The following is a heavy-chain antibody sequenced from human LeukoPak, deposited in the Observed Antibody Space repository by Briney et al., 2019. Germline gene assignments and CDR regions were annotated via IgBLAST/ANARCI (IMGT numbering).Heavy chain of an antibody. Sequence: GGPLRLSCAASGFTSSNAWMSWVRQAPGKGLEWGGRIKSKTDGGTTDYAAPVKGRFTISRDDSKNTLYLQMNTLRAEDTAVYFCTTKTASGTGGTFYYYYGMDVWGQGTTVTVSS. J-gene: IGHJ6*02. V-gene: IGHV3-15*01. CDR2: IKSKTDGGTT. CDR1: GFTSSNAW. CDR3: TTKTASGTGGTFYYYYGMDV. D-gene: IGHD2-8*02.